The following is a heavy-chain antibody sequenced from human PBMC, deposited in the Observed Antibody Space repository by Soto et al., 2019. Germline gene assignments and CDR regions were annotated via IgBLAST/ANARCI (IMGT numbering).Heavy chain of an antibody. Sequence: EVQLLESGGGLVQPGGSLRLSCAASGFTFSNFPMTWVRQAPGKGLEWVSAIKISAVDTYYADSVKGRFSISRDNSKNMLYLQLTSLRADDTAIYYCAKDHSNFGLGPWGQGTVVTVSS. J-gene: IGHJ5*02. CDR1: GFTFSNFP. D-gene: IGHD4-4*01. CDR2: IKISAVDT. CDR3: AKDHSNFGLGP. V-gene: IGHV3-23*01.